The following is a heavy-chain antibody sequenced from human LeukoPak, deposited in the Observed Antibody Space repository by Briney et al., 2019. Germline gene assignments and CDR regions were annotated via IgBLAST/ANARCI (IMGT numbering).Heavy chain of an antibody. J-gene: IGHJ4*02. CDR2: IYYSGST. Sequence: PSETLSVTCIVSLGSLSRYYWSCIRQPPGKGLEWMGYIYYSGSTNYNPSLQSRVPIPFDTSKTQFSLSLSYVPSGDTAVEYFAGEGSSSSRFSWDYWGQGTLVTVSS. CDR3: AGEGSSSSRFSWDY. D-gene: IGHD6-6*01. CDR1: LGSLSRYY. V-gene: IGHV4-59*01.